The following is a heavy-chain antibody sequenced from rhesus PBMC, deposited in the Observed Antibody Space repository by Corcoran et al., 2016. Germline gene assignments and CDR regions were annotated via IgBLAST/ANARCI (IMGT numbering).Heavy chain of an antibody. V-gene: IGHV4-122*02. CDR2: ITYSGST. J-gene: IGHJ4*01. CDR1: GGSISSGYYY. CDR3: ASLAAAGY. Sequence: QVQLQESGPGLVKPSETLSLTCAVSGGSISSGYYYWSWIRQPPGKRLEWIGYITYSGSTSYTPSLKGRVTISRDTSKNQFSLKLSCVTAADTAVYYCASLAAAGYWGQGVLVTVSS. D-gene: IGHD6-25*01.